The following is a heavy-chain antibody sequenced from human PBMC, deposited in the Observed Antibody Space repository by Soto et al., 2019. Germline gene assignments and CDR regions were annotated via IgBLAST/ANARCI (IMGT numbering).Heavy chain of an antibody. V-gene: IGHV1-69*01. J-gene: IGHJ4*02. D-gene: IGHD1-26*01. CDR1: GGTFSSYA. CDR3: AGGSHRHFGSDY. Sequence: QVQLVQSGAEVKKPGSSVKVSCKASGGTFSSYAISWVRQAPGQGLEWMGGIIPIFGTANYAQKFQGRVMITAGEATSRAYMELSSLRSEETAVYYCAGGSHRHFGSDYWGQGTLVTVSS. CDR2: IIPIFGTA.